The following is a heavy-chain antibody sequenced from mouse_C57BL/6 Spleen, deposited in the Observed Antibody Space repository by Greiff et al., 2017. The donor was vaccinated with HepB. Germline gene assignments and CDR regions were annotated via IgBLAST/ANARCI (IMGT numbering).Heavy chain of an antibody. D-gene: IGHD1-1*01. CDR3: ARTGYGSSLYWYFDV. CDR1: GFTFTDYY. V-gene: IGHV1-36*01. Sequence: EVKLQESGPVLVKPGPSVKISCKASGFTFTDYYMHWVKQSHGKSLEWIGLVYPYNGGTSYNQKFKGKATLTVDTSSSTAYMELNSLTSEDSAVYYCARTGYGSSLYWYFDVWGTGTTVTVSS. J-gene: IGHJ1*03. CDR2: VYPYNGGT.